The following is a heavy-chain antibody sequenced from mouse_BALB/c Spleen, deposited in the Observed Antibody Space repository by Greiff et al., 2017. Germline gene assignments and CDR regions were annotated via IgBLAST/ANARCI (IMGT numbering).Heavy chain of an antibody. CDR3: ARGRSLYGSSFYYAMDY. D-gene: IGHD1-1*01. CDR1: GFTFSSYA. J-gene: IGHJ4*01. CDR2: ISSGGST. V-gene: IGHV5-6-5*01. Sequence: EVQLVESGGGLVKPGGSLKLSCAASGFTFSSYAMSWVRQTPEKRLEWVASISSGGSTYYPDSVKGRFTISRDNARNILYLQMSSLRSEDTAMYYCARGRSLYGSSFYYAMDYWGQGTSVTVSS.